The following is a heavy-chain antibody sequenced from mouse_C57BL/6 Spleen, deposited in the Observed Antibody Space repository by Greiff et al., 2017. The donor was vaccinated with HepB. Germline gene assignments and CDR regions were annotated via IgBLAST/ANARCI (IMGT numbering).Heavy chain of an antibody. J-gene: IGHJ3*01. CDR1: GSTFTSYW. D-gene: IGHD2-2*01. Sequence: VQLQQPGAELVKPWASVKLSCKASGSTFTSYWLHWVKQRPGRGLEWIGRIDPNSGGTKYNEKFKSKATLTVDNPSRTAYMQLSSLTSEDSAVYYCARVYGYDAAFAYWGQGTLVTVSA. V-gene: IGHV1-72*01. CDR2: IDPNSGGT. CDR3: ARVYGYDAAFAY.